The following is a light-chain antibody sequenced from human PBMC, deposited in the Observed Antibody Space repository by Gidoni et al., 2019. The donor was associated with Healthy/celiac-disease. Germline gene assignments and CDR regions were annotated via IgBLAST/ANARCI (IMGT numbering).Light chain of an antibody. Sequence: QSVLRQPPSASGSPGQRVTISCSGSSSNIGSNYVSWYQQLPGTAPKLLIYRNNQRPSGVPDRFSGSKSGTSASLAITGLRSEDEADYYCAAWDDSLSGLVFGGGTKLTVL. CDR1: SSNIGSNY. CDR3: AAWDDSLSGLV. V-gene: IGLV1-47*01. J-gene: IGLJ3*02. CDR2: RNN.